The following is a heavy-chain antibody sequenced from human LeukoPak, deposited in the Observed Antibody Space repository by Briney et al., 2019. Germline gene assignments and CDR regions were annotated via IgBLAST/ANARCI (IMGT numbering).Heavy chain of an antibody. CDR2: ISWNSGTL. Sequence: PGGSLRLSCAASGFRFDDYAMHWVRQAPGKGLEWVSGISWNSGTLAYADSVKGRFTISRDNAKNSLYLQMNSLRAEDTAVYYCARGLAVAGDYWGQGTLVTVSS. CDR1: GFRFDDYA. V-gene: IGHV3-9*01. J-gene: IGHJ4*02. CDR3: ARGLAVAGDY. D-gene: IGHD6-19*01.